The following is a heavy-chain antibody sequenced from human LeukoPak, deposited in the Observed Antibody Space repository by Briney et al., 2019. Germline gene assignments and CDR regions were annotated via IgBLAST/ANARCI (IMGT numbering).Heavy chain of an antibody. CDR2: VSPNNGGT. CDR3: ASLLWFGDFDY. D-gene: IGHD3-10*01. J-gene: IGHJ4*02. Sequence: ASVKLSCKTSGYMFTGFFIHWVRQAPGQGLEWMGSVSPNNGGTSYAERFQGRVNMTSDTSTRTAYLQLSGLRFDDTAVYYCASLLWFGDFDYWGQGTPVTVSS. V-gene: IGHV1-2*02. CDR1: GYMFTGFF.